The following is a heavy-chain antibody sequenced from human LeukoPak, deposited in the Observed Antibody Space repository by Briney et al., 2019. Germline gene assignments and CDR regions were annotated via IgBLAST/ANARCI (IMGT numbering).Heavy chain of an antibody. CDR1: GFTFSSYE. J-gene: IGHJ4*02. Sequence: GGSLRLSCAASGFTFSSYEMNWVRQAPGKGLEWVSYISSSGSTIHYADSVKGRFTISRDNAKNSLYLQMNSLRAEDTAVYYCARRSGYCSGGSCYSYFDYWGQGTLVTVSS. V-gene: IGHV3-48*03. CDR3: ARRSGYCSGGSCYSYFDY. D-gene: IGHD2-15*01. CDR2: ISSSGSTI.